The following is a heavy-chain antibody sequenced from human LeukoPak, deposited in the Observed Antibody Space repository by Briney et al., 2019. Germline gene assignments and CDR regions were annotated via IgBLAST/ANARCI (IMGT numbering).Heavy chain of an antibody. CDR2: ISDSATTI. D-gene: IGHD3-10*01. V-gene: IGHV3-48*02. Sequence: GGSLRLSCAASGFTFSSYSMNWVRQAPGKGLEWVSFISDSATTIYYVDSVKGRFTISRDNAKNSLYLQTNSLRDEDTAVYYCARSRPLRGVTVDYWGQGTLVTVSS. CDR3: ARSRPLRGVTVDY. J-gene: IGHJ4*02. CDR1: GFTFSSYS.